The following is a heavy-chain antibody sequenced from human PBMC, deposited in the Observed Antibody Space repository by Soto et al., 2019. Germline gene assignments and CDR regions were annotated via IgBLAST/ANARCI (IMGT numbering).Heavy chain of an antibody. D-gene: IGHD1-26*01. CDR1: GFTFSSYG. V-gene: IGHV3-30*18. Sequence: QVQLVESGGGVVQPGRSLRLSCAASGFTFSSYGMHWVRQAPGKGLEWVAVISYDGSNKYYADSVKGRFTISRDNSKNTLYLQMNRLRAEDTAVYYCAKVDYSGSYFDYRGQGTLVTVSS. J-gene: IGHJ4*02. CDR2: ISYDGSNK. CDR3: AKVDYSGSYFDY.